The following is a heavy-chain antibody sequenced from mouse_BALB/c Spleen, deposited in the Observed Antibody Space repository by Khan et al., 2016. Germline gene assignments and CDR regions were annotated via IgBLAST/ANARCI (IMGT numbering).Heavy chain of an antibody. D-gene: IGHD2-3*01. V-gene: IGHV3-6*02. J-gene: IGHJ1*01. CDR2: ISYDGSN. CDR3: VDGSYWYCDV. CDR1: GYSITSGYY. Sequence: EVQLQESGPGLVKPSQSLSLTCSVTGYSITSGYYWNWIRQLPGNKLEWMGYISYDGSNNYNPSLKNRISITRDTSKNQFFLKLNSVTTEDTATYYSVDGSYWYCDVWGAGTTVTVAS.